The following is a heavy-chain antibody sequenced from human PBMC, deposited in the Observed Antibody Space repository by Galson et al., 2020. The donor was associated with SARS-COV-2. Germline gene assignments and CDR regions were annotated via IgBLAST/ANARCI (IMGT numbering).Heavy chain of an antibody. Sequence: ASETLSLTCTVSGGSTSSSPYCWGWLRQPPGRGLEWIGCVNYSGSTSYNPSLKSRVIISVDTSKNKFSLKLTSATAADTAVYYCARQGWGNWYFDVWGRGTLVTVSS. CDR1: GGSTSSSPYC. J-gene: IGHJ2*01. V-gene: IGHV4-39*01. CDR3: ARQGWGNWYFDV. CDR2: VNYSGST. D-gene: IGHD7-27*01.